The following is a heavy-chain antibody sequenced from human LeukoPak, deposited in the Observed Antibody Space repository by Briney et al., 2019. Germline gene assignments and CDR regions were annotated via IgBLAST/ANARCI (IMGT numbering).Heavy chain of an antibody. V-gene: IGHV3-53*04. CDR1: GFTVSSNY. Sequence: PGGSLRLSCAASGFTVSSNYMSWVRQAPGKGLEWVSVIYSGGSTYYADSVKGRFTISRRNSKNTLYLQMNSLRAEDTAVYYCVCLPVRAPARDYYYGMDVWGQGTTVTVSS. J-gene: IGHJ6*02. CDR3: VCLPVRAPARDYYYGMDV. CDR2: IYSGGST.